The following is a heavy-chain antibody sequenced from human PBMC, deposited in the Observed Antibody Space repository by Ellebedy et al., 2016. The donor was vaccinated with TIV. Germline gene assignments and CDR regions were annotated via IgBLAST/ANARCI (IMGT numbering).Heavy chain of an antibody. Sequence: PGGSLRLSCAASGFSFSSYWMHRVRQDPEKGLVWVSRINSDGNSITYADSVKGRFIISRDNAKYTLYLQMNSLRAEDTAVYYCARGSGYYRKPPDYWGQGTLVTVSS. CDR1: GFSFSSYW. CDR3: ARGSGYYRKPPDY. D-gene: IGHD3-3*01. V-gene: IGHV3-74*03. J-gene: IGHJ4*02. CDR2: INSDGNSI.